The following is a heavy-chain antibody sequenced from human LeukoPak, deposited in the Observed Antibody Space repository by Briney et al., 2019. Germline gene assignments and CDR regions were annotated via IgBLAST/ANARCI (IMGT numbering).Heavy chain of an antibody. CDR1: GFTFSSYA. D-gene: IGHD6-13*01. Sequence: GGSLRLSCAASGFTFSSYAMSWVRQGPGKGLEWVSAISGSGGSTYYADSVKGRFTISRDNAKNSLYLQMNSLRAEDTAVYYCARDPGSSSWYDYWGQGTLVTVSS. V-gene: IGHV3-23*01. CDR2: ISGSGGST. J-gene: IGHJ4*02. CDR3: ARDPGSSSWYDY.